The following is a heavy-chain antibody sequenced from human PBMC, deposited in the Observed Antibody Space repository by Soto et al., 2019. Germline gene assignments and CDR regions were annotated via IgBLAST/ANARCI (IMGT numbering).Heavy chain of an antibody. CDR3: ARKTVAGEYYYYGMDV. V-gene: IGHV1-18*01. J-gene: IGHJ6*02. CDR2: ISAYNGNT. Sequence: XSVKVSCKASVYTFTSYGISWVRQAPGQGLEWMGWISAYNGNTNYAQKLQGRVTMTTDTSTSTAYMELRSLRSDDTAVYYCARKTVAGEYYYYGMDVWGQGTTVTVSS. D-gene: IGHD6-19*01. CDR1: VYTFTSYG.